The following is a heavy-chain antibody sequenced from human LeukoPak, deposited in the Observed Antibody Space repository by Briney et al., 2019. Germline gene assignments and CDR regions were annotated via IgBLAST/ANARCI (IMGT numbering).Heavy chain of an antibody. J-gene: IGHJ4*02. CDR2: ISGSGGNT. CDR3: ARSKLAVSGNYFDY. D-gene: IGHD6-19*01. V-gene: IGHV3-23*01. CDR1: GFSFSIYG. Sequence: PGGSLRLSCAASGFSFSIYGMSWVRQTPGKGLEWVSGISGSGGNTYYTDSVKGRFTISRDNAKNSLYLQMNSLRADDTAVYYCARSKLAVSGNYFDYWGQGTLVTVSS.